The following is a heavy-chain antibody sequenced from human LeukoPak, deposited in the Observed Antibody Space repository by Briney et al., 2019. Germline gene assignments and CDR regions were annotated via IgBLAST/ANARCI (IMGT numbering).Heavy chain of an antibody. Sequence: SVKVSCKASGYTFTSYAISWVRQAPGQGLEWMGRIIPILGIANYAQKFQGRVTITADKSTSTAYMELSSLRSEDTAVYYCARGSGYKYRLFDYWGQGTLVTVSS. CDR3: ARGSGYKYRLFDY. V-gene: IGHV1-69*04. D-gene: IGHD3-22*01. CDR1: GYTFTSYA. J-gene: IGHJ4*02. CDR2: IIPILGIA.